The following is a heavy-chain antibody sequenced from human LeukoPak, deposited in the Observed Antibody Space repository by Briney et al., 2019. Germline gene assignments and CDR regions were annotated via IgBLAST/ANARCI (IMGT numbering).Heavy chain of an antibody. D-gene: IGHD6-19*01. CDR2: INHSEST. J-gene: IGHJ6*03. CDR1: GGSFSGYY. CDR3: ARGAGSGWYYYYMDV. V-gene: IGHV4-34*01. Sequence: SETLSLTCAVYGGSFSGYYWSWIRQPPGKGLEWIGEINHSESTNYNPSLKSRVTISVDTSKNQFSLKLSSVTAADTAVYYCARGAGSGWYYYYMDVWGKGTTVTVSS.